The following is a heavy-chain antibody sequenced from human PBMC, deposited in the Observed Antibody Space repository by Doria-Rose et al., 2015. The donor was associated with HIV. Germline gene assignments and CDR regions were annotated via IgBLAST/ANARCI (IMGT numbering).Heavy chain of an antibody. CDR3: ARGLLRGGWNDVDYYYGMDV. D-gene: IGHD1-1*01. V-gene: IGHV4-34*01. CDR1: GGSFSGYY. Sequence: QVQLQQWDAGLVKPSETLSLTCAVFGGSFSGYYWSWIRQHPGKRMEWIGEIHHSGSTNYNTSLTSRVTISLDTSKNLFSLKLSSVTAADTAVYYCARGLLRGGWNDVDYYYGMDVWGQGTTVTVSS. J-gene: IGHJ6*02. CDR2: IHHSGST.